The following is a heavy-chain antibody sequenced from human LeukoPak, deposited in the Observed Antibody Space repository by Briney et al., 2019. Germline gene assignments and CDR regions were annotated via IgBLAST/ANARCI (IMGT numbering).Heavy chain of an antibody. CDR3: ARDEAGDLGAFDI. CDR2: ISSSSTYI. D-gene: IGHD3-16*01. J-gene: IGHJ3*02. CDR1: GFTFSSYN. Sequence: KPGGSLRLSCAASGFTFSSYNMNWVRQAPGKGLEWVSSISSSSTYIYYADSVKGRLTISRDNAKNSLSLQMNSLRAEDTAVYYRARDEAGDLGAFDIWGQGTMATVSS. V-gene: IGHV3-21*01.